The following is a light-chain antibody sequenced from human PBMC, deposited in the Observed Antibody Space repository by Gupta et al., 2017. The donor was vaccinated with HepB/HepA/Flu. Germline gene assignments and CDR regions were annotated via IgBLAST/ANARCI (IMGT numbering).Light chain of an antibody. CDR3: QWFDNNKNYGV. CDR1: GGSIAREY. J-gene: IGLJ1*01. V-gene: IGLV6-57*03. Sequence: NFMLTQPPSVSSSPGQTVPTPCTRSGGSIAREYAKWCQRRPARAPTTVIYENDKRRAGVADRCAGSIDSSADSAALTSTGLETEEEADYYCQWFDNNKNYGVFGKGTKVTVL. CDR2: END.